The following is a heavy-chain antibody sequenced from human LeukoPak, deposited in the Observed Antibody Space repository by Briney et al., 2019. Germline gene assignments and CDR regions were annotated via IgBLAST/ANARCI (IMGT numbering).Heavy chain of an antibody. CDR2: ISSSSTYI. Sequence: GGSLRLSCAASGFSFSYYSMNWVRQAPGKGLEWVASISSSSTYIHYADSVKGRFTISRDNSKNKNLLYLQMSSLRVEDTAVYYCARGPSVVAVGPPDYWGQGTLVTVSS. CDR1: GFSFSYYS. J-gene: IGHJ4*02. D-gene: IGHD2-2*01. CDR3: ARGPSVVAVGPPDY. V-gene: IGHV3-21*01.